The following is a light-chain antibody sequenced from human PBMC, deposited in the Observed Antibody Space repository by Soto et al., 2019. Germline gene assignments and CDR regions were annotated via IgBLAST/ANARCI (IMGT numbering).Light chain of an antibody. V-gene: IGLV2-14*01. CDR2: DVH. Sequence: QSALTQPASVSGSPGQSITLSCTGTSSDIGGYEYVSWYKRHPGKAHKLIIYDVHNRPAGVSNRFSGSKSGNTASLTISGLKAEDEADYYCTSYASGSAHVVFGGGTKLTV. CDR1: SSDIGGYEY. J-gene: IGLJ2*01. CDR3: TSYASGSAHVV.